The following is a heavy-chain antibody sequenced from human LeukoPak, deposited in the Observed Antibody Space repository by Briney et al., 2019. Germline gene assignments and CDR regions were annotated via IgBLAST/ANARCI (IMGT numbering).Heavy chain of an antibody. Sequence: GASVKVSGKASGYTFTGYYMHWVRQAPGQGLEWMGWINPNSGDTNYAQKFQGRVTMTRDTSISTAYMELSRLRSDDTAVYYCARDRTRTGYSSGWYHDYWGQGTLVTVSS. CDR1: GYTFTGYY. CDR3: ARDRTRTGYSSGWYHDY. CDR2: INPNSGDT. V-gene: IGHV1-2*02. D-gene: IGHD6-19*01. J-gene: IGHJ4*02.